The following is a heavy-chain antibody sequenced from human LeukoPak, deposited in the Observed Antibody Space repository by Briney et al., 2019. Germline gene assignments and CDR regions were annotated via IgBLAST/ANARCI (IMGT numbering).Heavy chain of an antibody. CDR1: GYTFTGYY. CDR2: INPNSGGT. D-gene: IGHD2-15*01. J-gene: IGHJ4*02. Sequence: ASVKVSCKASGYTFTGYYMHWVRQAPGQGLEWMGRINPNSGGTNYAQKFQGRVTMTRDTSISTAYMELSRQRSDDTAVYYCARAGRYCSGGSCYYIYWGQGTLVTVSS. CDR3: ARAGRYCSGGSCYYIY. V-gene: IGHV1-2*06.